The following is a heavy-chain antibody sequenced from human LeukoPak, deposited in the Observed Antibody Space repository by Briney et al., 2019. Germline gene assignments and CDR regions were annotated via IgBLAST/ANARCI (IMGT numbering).Heavy chain of an antibody. Sequence: GRSLRLSCAASGFTFSTYGMHWVRQAPGKGLEWVALTWYDGSNKNYADSVKGRFTISSDNSKNTLFLLMNSLRGEDTAVYYCARGGLTIAEATASWYLDYWGQGTLVTVSS. V-gene: IGHV3-33*01. CDR1: GFTFSTYG. CDR2: TWYDGSNK. J-gene: IGHJ4*02. CDR3: ARGGLTIAEATASWYLDY. D-gene: IGHD1-26*01.